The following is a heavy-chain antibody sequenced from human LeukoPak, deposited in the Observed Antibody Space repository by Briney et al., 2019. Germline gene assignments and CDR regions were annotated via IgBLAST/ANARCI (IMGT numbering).Heavy chain of an antibody. D-gene: IGHD6-13*01. CDR1: GGSISSGSYY. CDR2: IYTSGST. CDR3: LYSSSWYGAEYFQH. Sequence: NPSQTLSLTCTVSGGSISSGSYYWSWIRQPAGKGLEWIGRIYTSGSTNYNPSLKSRVTISVDTSKNQFSLKLSSVTAADTAVYYCLYSSSWYGAEYFQHWGQGTLVTVSS. J-gene: IGHJ1*01. V-gene: IGHV4-61*02.